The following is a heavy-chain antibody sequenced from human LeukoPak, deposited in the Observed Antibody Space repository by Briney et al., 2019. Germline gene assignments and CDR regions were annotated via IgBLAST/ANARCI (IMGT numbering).Heavy chain of an antibody. V-gene: IGHV4-59*01. J-gene: IGHJ4*02. CDR3: ARVRSAYYDSSGYPYYFDY. D-gene: IGHD3-22*01. CDR2: IYYNGST. CDR1: GGSISSYY. Sequence: SETLSLTCTVSGGSISSYYWSWIRQPPGKGLEWIGYIYYNGSTNYSPSLKSRVTISVDTSKNQFSLKLSSVTAADTAVYYCARVRSAYYDSSGYPYYFDYWGQGTLVTVSS.